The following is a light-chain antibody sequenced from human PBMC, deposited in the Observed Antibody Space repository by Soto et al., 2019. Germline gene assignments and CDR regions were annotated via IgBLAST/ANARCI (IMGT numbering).Light chain of an antibody. CDR3: GSYAGSYSVV. J-gene: IGLJ2*01. CDR2: DVT. V-gene: IGLV2-14*01. Sequence: QSVLTQPASVSGSPGQSITISCTGTSSDVGGYNYVSWYQQYPGKAPKLMIYDVTNRPSGVSNRFSGSKSGNTASLTISGLQAEDEADYYCGSYAGSYSVVFGGGTKLTVL. CDR1: SSDVGGYNY.